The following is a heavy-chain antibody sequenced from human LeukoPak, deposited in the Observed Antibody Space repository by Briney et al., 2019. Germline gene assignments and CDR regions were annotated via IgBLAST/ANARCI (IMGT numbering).Heavy chain of an antibody. V-gene: IGHV3-23*01. CDR2: ISGSGGRT. CDR3: AKRGVVIRVVLVGFHKEAYYFDS. Sequence: PGGSLRLSCAASGFTFSSYWMSWVRQAPGKGLEWVAGISGSGGRTNYADSVKGRFTISRDSPKNTLYLQMNSLRAEDTAVYFCAKRGVVIRVVLVGFHKEAYYFDSWGQGALVTVSS. J-gene: IGHJ4*02. D-gene: IGHD3-10*01. CDR1: GFTFSSYW.